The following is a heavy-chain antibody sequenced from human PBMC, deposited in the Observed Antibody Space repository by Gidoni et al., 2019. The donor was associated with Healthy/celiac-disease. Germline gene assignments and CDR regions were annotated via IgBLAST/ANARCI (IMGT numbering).Heavy chain of an antibody. CDR1: GGSFSGYY. J-gene: IGHJ5*02. V-gene: IGHV4-34*01. Sequence: QVQLQQWGAGLLTHSETLSLTSAVYGGSFSGYYWSWIRQPPGKGLEWIGEINHSGSTNYNPSLKSRVTISVDTSKNQFSLKLSSVTAADTAVYYCARGRIAVLMGWFDPWGQGTLVTVSS. CDR3: ARGRIAVLMGWFDP. D-gene: IGHD2-8*01. CDR2: INHSGST.